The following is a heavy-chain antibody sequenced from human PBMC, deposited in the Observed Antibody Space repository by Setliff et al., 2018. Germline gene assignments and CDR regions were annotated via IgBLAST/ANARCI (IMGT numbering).Heavy chain of an antibody. J-gene: IGHJ3*02. D-gene: IGHD6-19*01. CDR3: AREVRSSGWYGEDAFDI. CDR2: ISSSSSTI. Sequence: PGGSLRLSCAASGFIFSSYSMTWVRQATGKGLEWVSYISSSSSTIYYADSVKGRFTISRDNAKNSLYLQMNSLRAEDTAVYYCAREVRSSGWYGEDAFDIWGQGTMVTVSS. CDR1: GFIFSSYS. V-gene: IGHV3-48*04.